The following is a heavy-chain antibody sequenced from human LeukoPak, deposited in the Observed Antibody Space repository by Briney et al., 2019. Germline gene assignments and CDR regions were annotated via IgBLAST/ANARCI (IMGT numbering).Heavy chain of an antibody. D-gene: IGHD3-22*01. CDR3: ARILSDYDSSGYYSSYFDQ. CDR1: GGSISSYY. V-gene: IGHV4-4*07. J-gene: IGHJ4*02. Sequence: SETLSLTCTVSGGSISSYYWSWIRQPAGKGLEWIGRIYTSGSTNYNPSLKSRVTMSVDTSKNQFSLKLSSVTAADTAVYYCARILSDYDSSGYYSSYFDQWGQGTLVTVSS. CDR2: IYTSGST.